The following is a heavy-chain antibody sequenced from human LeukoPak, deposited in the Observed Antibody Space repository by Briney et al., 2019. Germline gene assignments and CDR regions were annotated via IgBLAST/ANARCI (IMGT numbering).Heavy chain of an antibody. D-gene: IGHD3-10*01. CDR3: ARDMMWFGELSQGSYYFDY. J-gene: IGHJ4*02. Sequence: SETLCLTCAVSGYSISSGYYWGWIRQPPGKGLEWIGSIYHSGSTYYNPSLKSRVTISVDTSKNQFSLKLSSVTAADTAVYYCARDMMWFGELSQGSYYFDYWGQGTLVTVSS. CDR1: GYSISSGYY. V-gene: IGHV4-38-2*02. CDR2: IYHSGST.